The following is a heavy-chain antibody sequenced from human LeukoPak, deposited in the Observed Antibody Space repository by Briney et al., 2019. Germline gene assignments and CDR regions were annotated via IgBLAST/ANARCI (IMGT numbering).Heavy chain of an antibody. Sequence: GESLKISCKASGYNSNSYWICWVRQRPGKGLDWMGLIYPPDSDTRYSPSFHGQVTISVDKSTSTAYLQWSSLQASDTAIYYCARCHYDILTGHFTYWGQGTLVTVSS. V-gene: IGHV5-51*01. D-gene: IGHD3-9*01. CDR1: GYNSNSYW. CDR3: ARCHYDILTGHFTY. J-gene: IGHJ4*02. CDR2: IYPPDSDT.